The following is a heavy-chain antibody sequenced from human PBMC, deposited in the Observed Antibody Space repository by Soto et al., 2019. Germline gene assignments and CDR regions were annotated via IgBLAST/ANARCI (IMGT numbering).Heavy chain of an antibody. V-gene: IGHV3-7*01. J-gene: IGHJ2*01. CDR2: IKQDGSEK. Sequence: GGSLRLSCAASGFTFSSYWMSWVRQAPGKGLEWVANIKQDGSEKYYVDSVKGRFTISRDNAKNSLYLQMNSLRAEDTAVYYCASIVVVVAATPGWYFDLWGRGTLVTVSS. D-gene: IGHD2-15*01. CDR3: ASIVVVVAATPGWYFDL. CDR1: GFTFSSYW.